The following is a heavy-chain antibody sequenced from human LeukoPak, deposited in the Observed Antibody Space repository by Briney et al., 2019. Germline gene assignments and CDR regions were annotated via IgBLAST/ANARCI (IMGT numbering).Heavy chain of an antibody. CDR2: FDPEDGET. CDR1: GYTLTELS. D-gene: IGHD4-23*01. Sequence: ASVKVSCKVSGYTLTELSMHWVRQAPGKGLEWMGGFDPEDGETIYAQKFQGRVTMTEDTSTDTAYMELSSLRSEDTAVYYCARGGDYGGNSRPFGYWGQGTLVTVSS. CDR3: ARGGDYGGNSRPFGY. J-gene: IGHJ4*02. V-gene: IGHV1-24*01.